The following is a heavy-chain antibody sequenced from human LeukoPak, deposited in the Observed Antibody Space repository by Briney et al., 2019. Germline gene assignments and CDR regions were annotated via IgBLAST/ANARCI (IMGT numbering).Heavy chain of an antibody. D-gene: IGHD5-24*01. CDR1: GGSITSGSYH. V-gene: IGHV4-39*02. Sequence: SETLSLTCTVSGGSITSGSYHWGWIRQSPGKGLEWIGDTYYTGSAYYRPSLQSRVSISVDTSKKEFSLKLTSVTAADTAVYYCARDRDGYAYSFDYWGQGTLVTVSS. J-gene: IGHJ4*02. CDR2: TYYTGSA. CDR3: ARDRDGYAYSFDY.